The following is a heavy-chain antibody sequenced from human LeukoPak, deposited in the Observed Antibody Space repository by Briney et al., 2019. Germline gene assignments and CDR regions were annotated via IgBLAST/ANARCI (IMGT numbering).Heavy chain of an antibody. D-gene: IGHD2-15*01. CDR2: ISSSSSTI. V-gene: IGHV3-48*04. J-gene: IGHJ3*02. CDR1: GFTFSSYS. Sequence: AGGSLRLSCAASGFTFSSYSMNWVRQAPGKGPEWVSYISSSSSTIYYADSVKGRFTISRDNAKNSLYLQMNSLRAEDTAVYYCARDYCSGGSCYQDAFDIWGQGTMVTVSS. CDR3: ARDYCSGGSCYQDAFDI.